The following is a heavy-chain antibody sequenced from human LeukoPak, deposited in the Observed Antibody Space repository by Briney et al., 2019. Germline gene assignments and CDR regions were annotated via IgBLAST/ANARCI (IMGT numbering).Heavy chain of an antibody. CDR1: GFTFSSYA. CDR3: AKEAGTGWFDP. Sequence: PGGSLRLSCAASGFTFSSYAMHWVRQAPGKGLEWVAVISYDGSNKYYADSVKGRFTISRDNSKNTLYLQINSLRAEDTAVYYCAKEAGTGWFDPWGQGTLVTVSS. D-gene: IGHD6-13*01. J-gene: IGHJ5*02. V-gene: IGHV3-30-3*01. CDR2: ISYDGSNK.